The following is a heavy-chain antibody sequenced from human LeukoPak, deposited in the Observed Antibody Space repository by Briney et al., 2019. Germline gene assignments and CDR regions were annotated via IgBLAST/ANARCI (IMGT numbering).Heavy chain of an antibody. V-gene: IGHV4-34*01. CDR3: ARGRDIVVVPAAMSFDY. D-gene: IGHD2-2*01. CDR1: GRSFSGYY. J-gene: IGHJ4*02. CDR2: INHSGST. Sequence: SETLSLTCAVYGRSFSGYYWSWIRPPPGKGLEWIGEINHSGSTNYNPSLKSRVTISVDTSKSQFSLKLSSVTAADTAVYYCARGRDIVVVPAAMSFDYWGQGTLVTVSS.